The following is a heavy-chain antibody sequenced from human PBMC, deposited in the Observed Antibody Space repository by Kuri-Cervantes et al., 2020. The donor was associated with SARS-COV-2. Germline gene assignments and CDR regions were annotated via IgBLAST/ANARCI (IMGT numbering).Heavy chain of an antibody. V-gene: IGHV4-59*01. Sequence: SETLSLTCTVSGGSISSYYWSWIRQPPGKGLEWIGYIYYSGSTNYNPSLKSRVTISVDTSKNQFSLKLSSVTAADTAVYYCARRSFQPRYYYYYYMDVWGKGTTVTVSS. J-gene: IGHJ6*03. CDR2: IYYSGST. CDR1: GGSISSYY. CDR3: ARRSFQPRYYYYYYMDV.